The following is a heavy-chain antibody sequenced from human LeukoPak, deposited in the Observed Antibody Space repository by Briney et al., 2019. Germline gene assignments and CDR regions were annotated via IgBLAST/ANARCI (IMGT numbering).Heavy chain of an antibody. CDR1: GFTFSSYA. Sequence: PGGSLRLSCVASGFTFSSYAMSWVRQAPGKGLEWVSAISGSGGSTYYADSVRGRFTISRDNSKNTLYLQMNSLRAEDTAVYYCAKDLAYGSGTYFDYWGQGTLVTVSS. D-gene: IGHD3-10*01. CDR2: ISGSGGST. J-gene: IGHJ4*02. V-gene: IGHV3-23*01. CDR3: AKDLAYGSGTYFDY.